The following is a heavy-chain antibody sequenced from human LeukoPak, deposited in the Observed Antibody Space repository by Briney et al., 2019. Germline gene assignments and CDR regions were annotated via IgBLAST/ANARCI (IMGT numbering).Heavy chain of an antibody. CDR1: GFTFSSYS. D-gene: IGHD6-19*01. CDR2: ICSSSRYI. Sequence: GGSLRLSCAASGFTFSSYSMNWVRQAPGKGLEWVLSICSSSRYIYYAGSVKGRVTISRDNAKNSLYLQMNSLRAEDTAVYYCARDGANYSSGWGYYYYYGMDVWGQGTTVTVSS. J-gene: IGHJ6*02. V-gene: IGHV3-21*01. CDR3: ARDGANYSSGWGYYYYYGMDV.